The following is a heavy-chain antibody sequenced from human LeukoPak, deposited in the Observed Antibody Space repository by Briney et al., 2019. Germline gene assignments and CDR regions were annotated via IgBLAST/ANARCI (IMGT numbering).Heavy chain of an antibody. D-gene: IGHD3-16*01. CDR2: FYTSGST. J-gene: IGHJ5*02. Sequence: SQTLSLTCSVSGGSISSGSYYWSWIRQPAGKGLEWIGRFYTSGSTNYNPSLKSRVTISVDSSKNQFSLKLSSVTAADTAVYYCARDSFGVGGADNWFDPWGQGTLVTVSS. CDR3: ARDSFGVGGADNWFDP. V-gene: IGHV4-61*02. CDR1: GGSISSGSYY.